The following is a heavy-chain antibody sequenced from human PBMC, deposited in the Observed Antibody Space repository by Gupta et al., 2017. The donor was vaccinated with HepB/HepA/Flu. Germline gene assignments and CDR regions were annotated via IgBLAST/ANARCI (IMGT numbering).Heavy chain of an antibody. D-gene: IGHD6-19*01. CDR2: INHSGST. J-gene: IGHJ4*02. CDR3: ARARNSSGWLGLDY. V-gene: IGHV4-34*01. Sequence: QVQLQQWGAGLLKPSETLSLPCAVYGGSFSGYYWSWIRQPPGKGLEWIGEINHSGSTNYNPSLKSRVTISVDTSKNQFSLKLSSVTAADTAVYYCARARNSSGWLGLDYWGQGTLVTVSS. CDR1: GGSFSGYY.